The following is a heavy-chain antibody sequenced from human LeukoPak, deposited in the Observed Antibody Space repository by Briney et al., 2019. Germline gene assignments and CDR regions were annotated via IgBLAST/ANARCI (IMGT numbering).Heavy chain of an antibody. V-gene: IGHV4-59*01. Sequence: SETLSLTCTVSGGSITSYYWSWIRQPPGKGLEWMGDILYTGSTNYNPSLKSRVTILLDTSKNQFSLKLTSVTAADTPVYFCARLTHFDSWGQGALVTVSS. CDR3: ARLTHFDS. CDR1: GGSITSYY. CDR2: ILYTGST. J-gene: IGHJ4*02.